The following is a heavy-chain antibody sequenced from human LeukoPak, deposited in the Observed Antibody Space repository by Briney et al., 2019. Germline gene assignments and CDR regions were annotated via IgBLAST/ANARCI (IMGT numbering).Heavy chain of an antibody. D-gene: IGHD2-15*01. V-gene: IGHV3-7*05. CDR3: ARDALGYCSGGRCYSPFDF. Sequence: PGGSLRLSCAASGLTFSSYWMTWVRQGPGKGLEWVATIDQVGSEKYYVDSVKGRFTISRDNAKNSLYLQMNSLRAEETAVYYCARDALGYCSGGRCYSPFDFWGQGTLVTVSS. CDR1: GLTFSSYW. J-gene: IGHJ4*02. CDR2: IDQVGSEK.